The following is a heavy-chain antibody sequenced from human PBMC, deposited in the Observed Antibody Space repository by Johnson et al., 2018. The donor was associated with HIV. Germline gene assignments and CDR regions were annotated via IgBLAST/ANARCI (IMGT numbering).Heavy chain of an antibody. J-gene: IGHJ3*02. CDR2: IKSVSDDETK. CDR1: GFTFTNAW. CDR3: TTPGDRWYTLVGEAAFDI. Sequence: MLLVESGGGLAQPAWSPRLSCVASGFTFTNAWMSWVRQAPGKGLEWVGRIKSVSDDETKDYGSPVKGRFTISRDDSSNTLYLQMNGLKTEDTAVYYCTTPGDRWYTLVGEAAFDIWGQGTMVTVSS. V-gene: IGHV3-15*01. D-gene: IGHD2-15*01.